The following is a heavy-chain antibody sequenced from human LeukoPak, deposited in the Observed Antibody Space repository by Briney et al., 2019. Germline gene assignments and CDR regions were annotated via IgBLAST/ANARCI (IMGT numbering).Heavy chain of an antibody. CDR2: ISSSGSTI. J-gene: IGHJ6*04. D-gene: IGHD3-10*02. CDR3: AELGITMIGGV. V-gene: IGHV3-48*03. CDR1: GFTISSYE. Sequence: PGGSLRLSCAASGFTISSYEMKWVRQAPGKGLEWVSYISSSGSTIYYADSVKGRFTISRDNAKNSLYLQMNSLRAEDTAVYYCAELGITMIGGVWGKGTTVTISS.